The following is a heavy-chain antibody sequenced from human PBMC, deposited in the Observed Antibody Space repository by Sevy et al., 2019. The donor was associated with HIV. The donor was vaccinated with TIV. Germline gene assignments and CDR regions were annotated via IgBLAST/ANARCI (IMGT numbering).Heavy chain of an antibody. J-gene: IGHJ5*02. D-gene: IGHD1-7*01. CDR1: GYSFTSYW. V-gene: IGHV5-51*01. CDR3: ARRGFGWNYEARWFDP. CDR2: IYPGDSDT. Sequence: GESLKISCKGSGYSFTSYWIGWVRQMPGKGLEWMGIIYPGDSDTRYSPYFQGQVTISADKSISTAYLQWSSLKASDTAMYYCARRGFGWNYEARWFDPWGQGTLVTVSS.